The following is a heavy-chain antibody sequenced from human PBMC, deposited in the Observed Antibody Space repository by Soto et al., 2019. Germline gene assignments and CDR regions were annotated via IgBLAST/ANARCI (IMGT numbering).Heavy chain of an antibody. J-gene: IGHJ4*02. CDR2: ISAYNGNT. CDR3: ASSLLVGYGLEGESD. V-gene: IGHV1-18*01. CDR1: GYTFTSYG. Sequence: QVQLVQSGAEVKKPGASVKVSCKASGYTFTSYGISWVRQAPGQGLEWMGWISAYNGNTNYAQRLQGRVTMTTDTSTSTAYMELRSLRSDDTSVYYCASSLLVGYGLEGESDWGQGTLVTVSS. D-gene: IGHD5-18*01.